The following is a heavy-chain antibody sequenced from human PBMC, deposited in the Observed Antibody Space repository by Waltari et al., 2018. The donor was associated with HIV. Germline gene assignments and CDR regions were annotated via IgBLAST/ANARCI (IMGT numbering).Heavy chain of an antibody. J-gene: IGHJ4*02. V-gene: IGHV3-7*01. CDR2: TSPDARER. D-gene: IGHD3-3*01. CDR1: GFSSTAYW. Sequence: VELAESGGGLIQPGGSLSLSCLASGFSSTAYWMHWVRQVPGQGLEWVAMTSPDARERSLADSVVGRFTVSRDNAKNSAFLQMDRLRVADSAVYFCVRQSPLSSTFFFDLWGRGTHVSVS. CDR3: VRQSPLSSTFFFDL.